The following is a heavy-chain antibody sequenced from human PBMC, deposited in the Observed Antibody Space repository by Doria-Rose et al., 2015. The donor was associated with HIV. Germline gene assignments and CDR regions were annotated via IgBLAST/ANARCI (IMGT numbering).Heavy chain of an antibody. CDR2: IFSADER. J-gene: IGHJ4*02. CDR1: GVSLSSPGMG. CDR3: ARIKSSRWYHKYYFDF. D-gene: IGHD6-13*01. V-gene: IGHV2-26*01. Sequence: QITLKESGPVLVKPTETLTLTCTVSGVSLSSPGMGVSWIRQPPGKALEWLANIFSADERSYKTSLKSRLTISRDTSNSQVVLTMTDMDPVDTATYYCARIKSSRWYHKYYFDFWGQGTLVTVSA.